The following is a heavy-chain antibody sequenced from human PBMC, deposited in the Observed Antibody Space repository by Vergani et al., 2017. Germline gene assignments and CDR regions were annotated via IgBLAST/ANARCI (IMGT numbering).Heavy chain of an antibody. J-gene: IGHJ4*02. CDR3: ARVSGVAVAGIYS. CDR1: GGSISSGSYY. V-gene: IGHV4-61*02. D-gene: IGHD6-19*01. CDR2: IYTSGST. Sequence: QVQLQESGPGLVKPSQTLSLTCTVSGGSISSGSYYWSWIRQPAGKGLEWIGRIYTSGSTNYNPSLKSLVTISVDTSKNQFSLKLSSVTAADTAVYYCARVSGVAVAGIYSWGQGTLVTVSS.